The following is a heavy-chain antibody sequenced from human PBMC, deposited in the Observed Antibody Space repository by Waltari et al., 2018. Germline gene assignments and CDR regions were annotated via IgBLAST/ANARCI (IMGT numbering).Heavy chain of an antibody. CDR1: GYTLTELS. D-gene: IGHD1-26*01. V-gene: IGHV1-24*01. CDR3: ATEGRIRELDY. J-gene: IGHJ4*02. CDR2: FDPEDGET. Sequence: QVQLVQAGAGVKKPGASVKVSCNVAGYTLTELSMHWGRQDPGKGLEWRGDFDPEDGETIYAQKFQGRVTMTEDTSTDTAYMELSSLRSEDTAVYYCATEGRIRELDYWGQGTLVTVSS.